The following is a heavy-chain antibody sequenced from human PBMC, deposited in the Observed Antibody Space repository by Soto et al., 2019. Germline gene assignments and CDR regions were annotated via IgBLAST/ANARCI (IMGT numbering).Heavy chain of an antibody. CDR1: GGSISSYY. V-gene: IGHV4-59*08. Sequence: SETLSLTCTVSGGSISSYYWSWIRQPPGKGLEWIGYIYYSGSTNYNPSLKSRVTISVDTSKNQFSLKLSSVTAADTAVYYCAGHCSGGSCYSGDWFDPWSQGTLVTVSS. J-gene: IGHJ5*02. D-gene: IGHD2-15*01. CDR3: AGHCSGGSCYSGDWFDP. CDR2: IYYSGST.